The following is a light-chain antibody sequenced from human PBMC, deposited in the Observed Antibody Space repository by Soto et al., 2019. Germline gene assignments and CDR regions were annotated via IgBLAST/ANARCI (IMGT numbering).Light chain of an antibody. CDR3: QQYGDWPLT. CDR1: QSAGNT. Sequence: EIVVTQSPATLSVSPGSRATLSCRASQSAGNTFAWYLQKPGQAPRLLIFATSTRATGVPARFSGSGSGTEFTLTISSLQSEDFAVYYCQQYGDWPLTFGGGAKVEIE. J-gene: IGKJ4*01. V-gene: IGKV3-15*01. CDR2: ATS.